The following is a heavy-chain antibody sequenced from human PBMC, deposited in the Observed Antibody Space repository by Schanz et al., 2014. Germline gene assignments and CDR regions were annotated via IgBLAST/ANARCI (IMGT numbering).Heavy chain of an antibody. CDR1: GYTFTSYG. CDR3: ARSAGRDFWSSYYTRFDY. V-gene: IGHV1-18*01. Sequence: QVQLVQSGAEVKKPGASVKVSCKASGYTFTSYGISWVRQAPGQGLEWMRWISAYNGNTKYPQKLQGRVTMTTDTSTSTVYMELRSLRSDDTAVYYCARSAGRDFWSSYYTRFDYCGQGTLVTVSS. D-gene: IGHD3-3*01. CDR2: ISAYNGNT. J-gene: IGHJ4*02.